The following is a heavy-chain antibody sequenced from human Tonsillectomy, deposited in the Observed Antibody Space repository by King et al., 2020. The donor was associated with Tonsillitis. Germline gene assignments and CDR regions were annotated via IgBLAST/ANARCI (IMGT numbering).Heavy chain of an antibody. V-gene: IGHV3-64*01. CDR1: GFTFSSYA. CDR3: ARREAANYYYMDV. Sequence: VQLVESGGGLVQPGGSLRLSCAASGFTFSSYAMHWVRQAPGKGLEYVSDISSRGGNTDYVSSVKGRFTISRDNSKNTLYLQMGSLRVEDMAVYYCARREAANYYYMDVWGKGTTITVSS. J-gene: IGHJ6*03. D-gene: IGHD6-13*01. CDR2: ISSRGGNT.